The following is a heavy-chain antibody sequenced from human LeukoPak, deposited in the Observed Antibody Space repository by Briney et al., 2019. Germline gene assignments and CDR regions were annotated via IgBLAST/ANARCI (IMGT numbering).Heavy chain of an antibody. CDR2: IWHDGSNE. CDR1: GFTFSSYD. J-gene: IGHJ4*02. V-gene: IGHV3-33*01. CDR3: ARDNSRTLDY. Sequence: PGGSLRLSYAASGFTFSSYDIHWVRQAPGKGLEWVAAIWHDGSNEYYVDSVKGRFTISRDNSKNTLYLQMNSLRAEDTAVYYCARDNSRTLDYWGQGTLVTVSS.